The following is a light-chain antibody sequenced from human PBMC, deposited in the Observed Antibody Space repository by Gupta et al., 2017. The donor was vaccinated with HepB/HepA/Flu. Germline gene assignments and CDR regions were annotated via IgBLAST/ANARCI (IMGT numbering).Light chain of an antibody. CDR1: SSDVGAYNY. CDR2: DVS. CDR3: FSYAGSYYRL. V-gene: IGLV2-14*03. Sequence: SALTQPASVSGSPGQSITISCTGSSSDVGAYNYVSWYQQHPGKSPKLIIYDVSNRPSGVSNRFSGSKSGSTASLTISGLQVEDEAHYYCFSYAGSYYRLLGGGTKLTVL. J-gene: IGLJ2*01.